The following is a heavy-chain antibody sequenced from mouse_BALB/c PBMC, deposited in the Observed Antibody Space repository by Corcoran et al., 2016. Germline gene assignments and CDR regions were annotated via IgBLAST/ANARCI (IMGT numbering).Heavy chain of an antibody. D-gene: IGHD2-3*01. CDR1: GFNIKDTY. V-gene: IGHV14-3*02. CDR3: GYDHRFAY. CDR2: IDPANGNT. J-gene: IGHJ3*01. Sequence: EVQLQQSGAELVKPGASVKLSCTASGFNIKDTYMHWVKQRPEQGLEWIGRIDPANGNTKYDPKFQGKATITADTSYNTAYLQLSSLTSEDTAVYYCGYDHRFAYLGQGTLVTVSA.